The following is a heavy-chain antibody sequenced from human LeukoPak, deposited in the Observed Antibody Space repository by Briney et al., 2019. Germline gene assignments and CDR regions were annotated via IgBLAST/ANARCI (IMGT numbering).Heavy chain of an antibody. D-gene: IGHD2-2*01. J-gene: IGHJ6*03. V-gene: IGHV4-4*07. CDR3: ARGRDDCSSTSCYYRDYYYYMDV. Sequence: PSETLSLTCTVSGGSISSYYWSWIRQPAGKGLEWIGRIYTSGSTNYNPSLKSRVTISVDTSKNQFSLKLSSVTAADTAVYYCARGRDDCSSTSCYYRDYYYYMDVWGKGTTVTISS. CDR2: IYTSGST. CDR1: GGSISSYY.